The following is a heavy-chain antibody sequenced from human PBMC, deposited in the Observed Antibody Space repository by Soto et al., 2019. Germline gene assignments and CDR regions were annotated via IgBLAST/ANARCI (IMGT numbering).Heavy chain of an antibody. CDR2: IYYSGTT. J-gene: IGHJ6*02. V-gene: IGHV4-39*01. CDR3: ARHAGYCLGASCYGHYAMDV. D-gene: IGHD2-2*01. CDR1: GGSISSGSYY. Sequence: QLQLQESGPGLVKPSETLSLTCTVSGGSISSGSYYWGWVRQPPGKGLEWIGSIYYSGTTYCNPGLTRRLPSSADTPTNQVCRKLTSGTAADSAVYSCARHAGYCLGASCYGHYAMDVWGQGTTVTVSS.